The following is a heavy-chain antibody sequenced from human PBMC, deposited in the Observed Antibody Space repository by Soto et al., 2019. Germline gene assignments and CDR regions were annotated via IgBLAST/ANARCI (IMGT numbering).Heavy chain of an antibody. J-gene: IGHJ6*02. Sequence: PSETLSLTCSVSGGSISGSYWSWIRQSPGKGLEWLGYVYYTGSTNYSPSLRSRVSISVDTSKNEFSVRLNSVTASDTAVYYCAPLSVSLSGPYGIHVWGQGTTVTVSS. V-gene: IGHV4-59*08. CDR2: VYYTGST. CDR3: APLSVSLSGPYGIHV. CDR1: GGSISGSY. D-gene: IGHD2-15*01.